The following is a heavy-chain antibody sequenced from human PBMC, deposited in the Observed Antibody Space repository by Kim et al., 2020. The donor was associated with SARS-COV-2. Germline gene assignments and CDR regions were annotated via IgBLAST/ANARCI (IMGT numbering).Heavy chain of an antibody. CDR3: ARVPGAAIFGVVIVRGGMDV. CDR2: IYYSGST. CDR1: GGSVSSGSYY. D-gene: IGHD3-3*01. V-gene: IGHV4-61*01. Sequence: SETLSLTCTVSGGSVSSGSYYWSWIRQPPGKGLEWIGYIYYSGSTNYNPSLKSRVTIPVDTSKNQFSLKLSSVTAADTAVYYCARVPGAAIFGVVIVRGGMDVWGQGTTVTVSS. J-gene: IGHJ6*02.